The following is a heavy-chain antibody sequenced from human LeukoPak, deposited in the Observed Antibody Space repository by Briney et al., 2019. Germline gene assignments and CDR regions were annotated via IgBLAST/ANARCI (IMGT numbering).Heavy chain of an antibody. J-gene: IGHJ3*02. CDR1: GGSISSSSYY. CDR2: IYYSGST. Sequence: SETLSLTCTVSGGSISSSSYYWGWIRQPPGKGLEWIGSIYYSGSTYYNPSLKSRVTISVDTSKNQFSLKLSSVTAADTAVYYCARHPSGWEAFDIWGQGTMDTVSS. V-gene: IGHV4-39*01. D-gene: IGHD6-19*01. CDR3: ARHPSGWEAFDI.